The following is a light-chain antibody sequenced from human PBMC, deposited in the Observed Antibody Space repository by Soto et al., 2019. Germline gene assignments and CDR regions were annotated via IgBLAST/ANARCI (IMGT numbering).Light chain of an antibody. CDR2: EVN. CDR3: SSYAGSGV. CDR1: SNDVGGYNY. Sequence: QSALTQPPSASGSPGQSVAISCTGTSNDVGGYNYVSWYQQHPGKAPKLIIYEVNKRPSGVPDRFSGSKSGNTASLTVSGLQADNEADYYCSSYAGSGVFGGGTKLTVL. J-gene: IGLJ3*02. V-gene: IGLV2-8*01.